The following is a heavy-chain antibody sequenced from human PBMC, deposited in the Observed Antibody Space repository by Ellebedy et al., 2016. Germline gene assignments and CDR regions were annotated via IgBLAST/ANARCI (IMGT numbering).Heavy chain of an antibody. CDR3: AREKDVLTGYYYYYMDV. J-gene: IGHJ6*03. CDR2: ISYDGSNE. CDR1: GFTFSSYA. V-gene: IGHV3-30*04. D-gene: IGHD3-9*01. Sequence: GESLKISCAASGFTFSSYAMHWVRQAPGKGLEWVAVISYDGSNEYYTDSVKGRFTISRDNSKNTLYLQMNSLRREDTAVYYCAREKDVLTGYYYYYMDVWGKGTTVSVSS.